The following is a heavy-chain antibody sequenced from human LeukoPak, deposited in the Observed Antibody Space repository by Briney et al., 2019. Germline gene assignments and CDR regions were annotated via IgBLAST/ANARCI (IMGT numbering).Heavy chain of an antibody. D-gene: IGHD3-10*01. Sequence: GSLRLSCAASGFTFSDYYMSWIRQAPGKGLEWVSYISSSGSTIYYADSVKGRFTISRDNAKNSLYLQMNSLRAEDTAVYYCARELLRITMVRGLGYWGQGTLVTVSS. CDR1: GFTFSDYY. CDR3: ARELLRITMVRGLGY. J-gene: IGHJ4*02. CDR2: ISSSGSTI. V-gene: IGHV3-11*01.